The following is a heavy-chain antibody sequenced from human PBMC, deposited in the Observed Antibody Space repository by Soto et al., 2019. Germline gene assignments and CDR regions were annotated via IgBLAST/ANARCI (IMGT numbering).Heavy chain of an antibody. J-gene: IGHJ5*02. CDR2: ISAYNGNT. V-gene: IGHV1-18*01. CDR3: SRVFRWINTAFEP. D-gene: IGHD3-9*01. CDR1: GYTFTSYG. Sequence: QVQLVQSGAEVKKPGASVKVSCKASGYTFTSYGISWVRQAPGQGLEWMGWISAYNGNTNYAQKLQGRVTMTTDTSTGQAYMEVRSLRSDHTALYYCSRVFRWINTAFEPWGQGTLVTLSP.